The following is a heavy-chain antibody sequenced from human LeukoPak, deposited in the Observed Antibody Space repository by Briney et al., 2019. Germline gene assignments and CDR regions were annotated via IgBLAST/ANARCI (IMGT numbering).Heavy chain of an antibody. D-gene: IGHD3-3*01. V-gene: IGHV4-59*12. Sequence: KASETRSLTCSDSGGSISSYYWIWIRQPPGKGLESTGYIYYSGSTYYNPFLKSRATITVDTSTTKFSLKLSSVTAADTAVYYCARSVTIFGVATLGYWGQGPPAPVSS. J-gene: IGHJ4*02. CDR3: ARSVTIFGVATLGY. CDR1: GGSISSYY. CDR2: IYYSGST.